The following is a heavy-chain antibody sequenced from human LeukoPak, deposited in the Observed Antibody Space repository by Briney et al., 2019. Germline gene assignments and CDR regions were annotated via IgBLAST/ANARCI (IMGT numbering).Heavy chain of an antibody. CDR1: GFTFSSYG. D-gene: IGHD1-26*01. V-gene: IGHV3-30*03. Sequence: GRSLRLSCAASGFTFSSYGMHWVRQAPGKGLEWVAVISYDGSNKYYADSVKGRFTISRDNSKNTLYLQMNSLRAEDTAVYYCARIVPYSGSHWGLDYWGQGTLVTVSS. J-gene: IGHJ4*02. CDR2: ISYDGSNK. CDR3: ARIVPYSGSHWGLDY.